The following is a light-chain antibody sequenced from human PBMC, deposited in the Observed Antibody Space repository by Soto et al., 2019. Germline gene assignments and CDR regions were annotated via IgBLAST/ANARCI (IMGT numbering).Light chain of an antibody. Sequence: EIVLTQSPGILSLSPGARASLSCGASQSISSSFLAWYQQKPGQAPRLLIYGASSRATGIPDRFSGTGSETDFTLTISRLEPEDFAAYYCQQYGSSPWTFGQGTKVDIK. CDR1: QSISSSF. J-gene: IGKJ1*01. CDR2: GAS. CDR3: QQYGSSPWT. V-gene: IGKV3-20*01.